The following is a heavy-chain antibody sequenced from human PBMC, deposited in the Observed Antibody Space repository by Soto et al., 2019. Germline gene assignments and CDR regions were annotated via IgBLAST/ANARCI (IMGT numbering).Heavy chain of an antibody. CDR2: ISYDGSNK. CDR1: GFTFSSYA. D-gene: IGHD6-13*01. J-gene: IGHJ6*02. CDR3: ARDRQLGRDYYYYGMDV. V-gene: IGHV3-30-3*01. Sequence: GGSLRLSCAASGFTFSSYAMHWVRQAPGKGLEWVAVISYDGSNKYYADSVKGRFTISRDNSKNTLYLQMNSLRAEDTAVYYCARDRQLGRDYYYYGMDVWGQGTTVTVSS.